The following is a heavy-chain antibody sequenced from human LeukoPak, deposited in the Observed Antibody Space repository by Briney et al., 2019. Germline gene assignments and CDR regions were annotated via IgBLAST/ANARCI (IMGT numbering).Heavy chain of an antibody. CDR1: GYTFSGYY. Sequence: ASVKVSCKASGYTFSGYYIHWVRQTPGQGLEWMGWVNPNSGGTNYAQKFQGRVTMTRDTSISTAYMELSRLGPDDTAVYYCARAYCGGNCSPGGYWGQGTLVTVSS. CDR3: ARAYCGGNCSPGGY. V-gene: IGHV1-2*02. D-gene: IGHD2-21*02. J-gene: IGHJ4*02. CDR2: VNPNSGGT.